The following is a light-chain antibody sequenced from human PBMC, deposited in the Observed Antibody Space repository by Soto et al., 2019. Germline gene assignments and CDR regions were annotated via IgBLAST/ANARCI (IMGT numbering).Light chain of an antibody. Sequence: DVVVTQSPLSLTVTLGQAASISCRSSQSLVHRDGNTYLSWFRQRPGQSPRRLIYKVSNREAGVPDSFSGSGSGTDFTLKISRVEAEDVGLYYCMQGSHWPPITFGQGERLEIK. V-gene: IGKV2-30*02. CDR1: QSLVHRDGNTY. CDR3: MQGSHWPPIT. CDR2: KVS. J-gene: IGKJ5*01.